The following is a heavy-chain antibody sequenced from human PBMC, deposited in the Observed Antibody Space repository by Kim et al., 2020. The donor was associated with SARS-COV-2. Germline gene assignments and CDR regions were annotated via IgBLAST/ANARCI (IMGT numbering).Heavy chain of an antibody. J-gene: IGHJ6*02. CDR2: IYYSGST. Sequence: SETLSLTCTVSGGSISSGGYYWSWIRQHPGKGLEWIGYIYYSGSTYYNPSLKSRVTISVDTSKNQFSLKLSSVTAADTAVYYCARANGYCSSTSCYVYYYGMDVWGQGTTVTVSS. V-gene: IGHV4-31*03. CDR1: GGSISSGGYY. CDR3: ARANGYCSSTSCYVYYYGMDV. D-gene: IGHD2-2*01.